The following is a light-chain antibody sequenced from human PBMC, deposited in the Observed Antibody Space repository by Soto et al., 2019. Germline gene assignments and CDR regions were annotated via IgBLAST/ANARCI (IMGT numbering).Light chain of an antibody. CDR3: QHYQYFRFSSTGT. CDR1: QSVTRDY. J-gene: IGKJ1*01. Sequence: EIVLTQSPGTLSFSPGERATLSCRASQSVTRDYLAWYQQKPGKAPRLLIYAASSRATGIPDRFSGSGSGTDCTLTITRLEPEDFAVYYCQHYQYFRFSSTGTFGQGTKVYIK. V-gene: IGKV3-20*01. CDR2: AAS.